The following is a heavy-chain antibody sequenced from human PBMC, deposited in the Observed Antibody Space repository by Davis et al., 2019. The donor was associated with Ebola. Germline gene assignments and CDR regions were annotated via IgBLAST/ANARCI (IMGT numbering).Heavy chain of an antibody. CDR2: ISGSGGST. Sequence: GESLKISCAASGFTFSSYAMSWVRQAPGKGLEWVSAISGSGGSTYYADSVKGRFTISRDNSKNTLYLQMNSLRAEDTAVYYCAKIASNSNFDYWGQGTLVTVSS. D-gene: IGHD2-21*01. CDR1: GFTFSSYA. V-gene: IGHV3-23*01. J-gene: IGHJ4*02. CDR3: AKIASNSNFDY.